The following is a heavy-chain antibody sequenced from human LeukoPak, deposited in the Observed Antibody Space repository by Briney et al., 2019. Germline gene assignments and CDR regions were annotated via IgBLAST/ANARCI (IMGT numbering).Heavy chain of an antibody. V-gene: IGHV4-30-4*08. D-gene: IGHD3-16*01. CDR3: ANLWAGAGPGWFDP. Sequence: SETLSLTCTVSGGSISSGDYYWSWIRQPPGKGLEWIGYIYYSGSTYYNPSLKSRVTISVDTSKNQFSLKLSSVTAAGTAVYYCANLWAGAGPGWFDPRGQGTPVTVSS. J-gene: IGHJ5*01. CDR2: IYYSGST. CDR1: GGSISSGDYY.